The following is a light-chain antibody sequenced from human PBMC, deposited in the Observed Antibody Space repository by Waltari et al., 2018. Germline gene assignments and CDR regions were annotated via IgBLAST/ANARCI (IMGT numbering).Light chain of an antibody. CDR1: QNITTS. V-gene: IGKV1-5*03. J-gene: IGKJ1*01. CDR2: KAS. Sequence: DIQMNQSPSTLSASVGDRVTITCRASQNITTSLAWYQQKPGKAPNLLIYKASTLENGVPSRFTGSGSGTEFTLTISSLQADDLATYYCQHYYAYWAFGQGTKVEIK. CDR3: QHYYAYWA.